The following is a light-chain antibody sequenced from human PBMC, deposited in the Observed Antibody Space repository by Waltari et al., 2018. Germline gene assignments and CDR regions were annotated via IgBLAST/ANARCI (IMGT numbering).Light chain of an antibody. CDR3: TSYTSSTPVV. V-gene: IGLV2-14*01. J-gene: IGLJ2*01. Sequence: QSALTQPASVSGSPGQSITISCTGTSSDVGGYKYVSWYQQYPGKAPKLMIYDFIKRPSGVSTRVSGSKSGNTASLTISGLQAEDEADYYCTSYTSSTPVVFGGGTKLTVL. CDR2: DFI. CDR1: SSDVGGYKY.